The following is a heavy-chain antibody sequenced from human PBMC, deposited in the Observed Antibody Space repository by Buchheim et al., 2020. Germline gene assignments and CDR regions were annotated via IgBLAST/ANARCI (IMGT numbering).Heavy chain of an antibody. Sequence: EVQLVQSGAEVKKPGESLRISCKGSGYSFTSYWISWVRQMPGKGLEWMGRIDPSDSYTNYSPSFQGHVTISADKSISTAYLQWSSLKASDTAMYYCVRHKGACSSTSCYRDYYYGMDVWGQGTT. J-gene: IGHJ6*02. CDR3: VRHKGACSSTSCYRDYYYGMDV. CDR1: GYSFTSYW. CDR2: IDPSDSYT. V-gene: IGHV5-10-1*03. D-gene: IGHD2-2*02.